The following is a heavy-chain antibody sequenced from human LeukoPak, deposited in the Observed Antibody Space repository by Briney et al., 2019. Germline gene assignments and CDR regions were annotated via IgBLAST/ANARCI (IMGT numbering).Heavy chain of an antibody. V-gene: IGHV3-64*01. Sequence: PGGSLRLSCAASGFTFSSYAMHWVRQAPGKGLEYVSAISSNGGSTYYANSVKGRFTISRDNSKNTLYLQMGSLGAEDKAVYYCAREGCSSTSCSFDYWGQGTLVTVSS. D-gene: IGHD2-2*01. J-gene: IGHJ4*02. CDR2: ISSNGGST. CDR3: AREGCSSTSCSFDY. CDR1: GFTFSSYA.